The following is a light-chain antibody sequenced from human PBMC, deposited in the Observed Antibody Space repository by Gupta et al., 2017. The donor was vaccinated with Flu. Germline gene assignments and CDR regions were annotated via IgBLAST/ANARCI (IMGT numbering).Light chain of an antibody. J-gene: IGKJ1*01. V-gene: IGKV3-15*01. CDR2: GAS. CDR3: QQYDNWPPWT. Sequence: EIVMTQSPATLSVSPGERATLSCRASQSVNSNLAWYQQRPGQAPRLLMYGASTRATGIPARFSGSGSGTDFTLTISSLQSEDFAVYYCQQYDNWPPWTFGQGTKVEIK. CDR1: QSVNSN.